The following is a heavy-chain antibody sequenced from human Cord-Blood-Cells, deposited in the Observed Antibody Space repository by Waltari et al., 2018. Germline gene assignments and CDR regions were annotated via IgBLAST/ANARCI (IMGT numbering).Heavy chain of an antibody. V-gene: IGHV1-24*01. Sequence: QVQLVQSGAEVKKPGASVKVSCKVSGYTLTELSMHWVRPAPGKGLEWMGGFDPEDGETIYAQKFQGRVTMTEDTSTDTAYMELSSLRSEDTAVYYCATGYYGSGSYYPNHDYWGQGTLVTVSS. J-gene: IGHJ4*02. D-gene: IGHD3-10*01. CDR3: ATGYYGSGSYYPNHDY. CDR1: GYTLTELS. CDR2: FDPEDGET.